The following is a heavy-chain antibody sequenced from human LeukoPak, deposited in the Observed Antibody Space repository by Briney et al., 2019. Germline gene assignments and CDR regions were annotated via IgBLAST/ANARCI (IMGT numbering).Heavy chain of an antibody. CDR3: ATPRGDDSSGYYFVFDY. J-gene: IGHJ4*02. CDR1: GYTLTELS. V-gene: IGHV1-24*01. D-gene: IGHD3-22*01. Sequence: ASVKVSCKVSGYTLTELSMHWVQQAPGKGLEWMGGFDPEDGETIYAQKFQGRVTMTEDTSTDTAYMELSSLRSEDTAVYYCATPRGDDSSGYYFVFDYWGQGTLVTVSS. CDR2: FDPEDGET.